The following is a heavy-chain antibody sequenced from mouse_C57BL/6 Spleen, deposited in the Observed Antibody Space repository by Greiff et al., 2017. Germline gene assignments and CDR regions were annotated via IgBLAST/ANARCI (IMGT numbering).Heavy chain of an antibody. V-gene: IGHV5-17*01. CDR1: GFTFSDYG. CDR3: ARGPYYSNYPAWFAY. D-gene: IGHD2-5*01. Sequence: EVMLVESGGGLVKPGGSLKLSCAASGFTFSDYGMHWVRQAPEKGLEWVAYISSGSSTIYYADTVKGRFTISRDNAKNTLFLQMTSLRSEDTAMYYCARGPYYSNYPAWFAYWGQGTLVTVSA. J-gene: IGHJ3*01. CDR2: ISSGSSTI.